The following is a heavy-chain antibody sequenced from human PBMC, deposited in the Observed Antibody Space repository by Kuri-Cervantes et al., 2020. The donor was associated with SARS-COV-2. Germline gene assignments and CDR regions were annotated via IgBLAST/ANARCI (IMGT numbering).Heavy chain of an antibody. D-gene: IGHD7-27*01. V-gene: IGHV3-11*04. CDR1: GFTFSDYY. CDR2: ISSSGSTI. CDR3: ARALRLGNSLDC. J-gene: IGHJ4*02. Sequence: GESLKISCAASGFTFSDYYMSWIRQAPGKGLEWVSYISSSGSTIYYADSVKGRFTISRDNSKNTLYLQMSSLGVEDTAVYYCARALRLGNSLDCWGQGSLVTVSS.